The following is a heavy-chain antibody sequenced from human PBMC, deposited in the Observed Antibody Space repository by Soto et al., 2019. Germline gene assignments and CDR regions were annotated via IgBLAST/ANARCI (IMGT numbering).Heavy chain of an antibody. J-gene: IGHJ4*02. V-gene: IGHV4-39*01. CDR1: GDSISSSRYY. D-gene: IGHD2-2*01. CDR3: ARHLHPTTGYCPSTSCYHFDY. Sequence: SEALSLTCTVYGDSISSSRYYWGWVRQPPGKGLEWIGSIYYRGSTYYSPSLKSRVTISVDTSKNQFSLKLSSVTAADTAVYYCARHLHPTTGYCPSTSCYHFDYWGQGTLVTVSS. CDR2: IYYRGST.